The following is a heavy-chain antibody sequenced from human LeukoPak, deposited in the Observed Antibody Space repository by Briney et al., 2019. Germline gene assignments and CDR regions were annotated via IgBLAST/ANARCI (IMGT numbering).Heavy chain of an antibody. CDR2: IIPILDMA. Sequence: SVKVSCKASGGAFSSYGTTWVRQAPGQGPEWMGRIIPILDMADYAQKFQGRVTITADKSTRTAYMEMSSLRSEDTAVYYCARDGGWLQTQNHYYYHGLDVWGQGTTVTVSS. J-gene: IGHJ6*02. V-gene: IGHV1-69*04. D-gene: IGHD5-24*01. CDR3: ARDGGWLQTQNHYYYHGLDV. CDR1: GGAFSSYG.